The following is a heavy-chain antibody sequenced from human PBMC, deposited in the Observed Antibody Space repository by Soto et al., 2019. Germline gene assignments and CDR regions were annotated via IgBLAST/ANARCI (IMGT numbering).Heavy chain of an antibody. V-gene: IGHV1-18*01. CDR1: GYTFTSYG. J-gene: IGHJ6*03. Sequence: GASVKVSCKASGYTFTSYGISWVRQAPGRGLEWMGWISAYNGNTNYAQELQGRVTMTTDTSTSTAYMELRSLRSDDTAVYYCARDNGYSSGWTIYYYYMDVWGQGTTVTIS. D-gene: IGHD6-19*01. CDR3: ARDNGYSSGWTIYYYYMDV. CDR2: ISAYNGNT.